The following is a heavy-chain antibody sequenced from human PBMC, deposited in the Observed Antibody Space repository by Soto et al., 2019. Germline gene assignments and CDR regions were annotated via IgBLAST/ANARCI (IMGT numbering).Heavy chain of an antibody. Sequence: QVQLVESGGGVVQPGRSLRLSCAASGFTFSSYGIHWVRQAAGAGLEWVAVISYDGSNKYDADYVKGRFTISRDNSKNTLYLQMNSLRADDTAVYYCAKDGPTGMATTLAFDIWFQGTMVTVSS. D-gene: IGHD5-12*01. CDR2: ISYDGSNK. V-gene: IGHV3-30*18. CDR3: AKDGPTGMATTLAFDI. CDR1: GFTFSSYG. J-gene: IGHJ3*02.